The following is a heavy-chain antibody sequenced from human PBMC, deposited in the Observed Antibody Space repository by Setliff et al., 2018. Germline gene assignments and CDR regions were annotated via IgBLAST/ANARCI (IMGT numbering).Heavy chain of an antibody. D-gene: IGHD1-26*01. CDR3: ARDCRVGWVFTYGMDV. J-gene: IGHJ6*02. CDR1: GGSISSYY. Sequence: SEILSLTCTVSGGSISSYYWSWIRQPPGKGLEWIGYIYYSGSTNYNPSLKSRVTISVDTSKNQFSLKLSSVTAADTAVYYCARDCRVGWVFTYGMDVWGQGTLVTVSS. V-gene: IGHV4-59*01. CDR2: IYYSGST.